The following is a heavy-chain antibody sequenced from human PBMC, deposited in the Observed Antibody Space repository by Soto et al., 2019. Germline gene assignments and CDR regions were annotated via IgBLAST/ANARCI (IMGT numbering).Heavy chain of an antibody. CDR3: ARGRCRPRCQYDFWSGYYGDYYYGMGV. D-gene: IGHD3-3*01. CDR1: GGSISSSSYY. CDR2: IYYSGST. Sequence: SETLSLTCTVSGGSISSSSYYWGWIRQPPGKGLEWIGSIYYSGSTYYNPSLKSRVTISVDTSKNQFSLKLSSVTAADTAVYYCARGRCRPRCQYDFWSGYYGDYYYGMGVWGQGTTVTVSS. J-gene: IGHJ6*02. V-gene: IGHV4-39*07.